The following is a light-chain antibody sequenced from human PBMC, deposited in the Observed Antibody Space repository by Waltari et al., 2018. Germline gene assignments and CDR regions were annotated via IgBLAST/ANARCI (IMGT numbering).Light chain of an antibody. Sequence: DIVMTQSPDSLAVSLGESATLDFKYGQSVFDRSDNKIYLAWYQHKPGQPPKLLFYWAATRESGVPDRFSASGSGTDFTLTINNLQAEDVAVYYCQQYYRSRTFGQGTKVEIK. J-gene: IGKJ1*01. CDR2: WAA. CDR3: QQYYRSRT. V-gene: IGKV4-1*01. CDR1: QSVFDRSDNKIY.